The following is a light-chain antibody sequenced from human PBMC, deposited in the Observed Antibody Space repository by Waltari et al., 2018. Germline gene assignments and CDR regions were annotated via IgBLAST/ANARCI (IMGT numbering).Light chain of an antibody. V-gene: IGKV3-20*01. CDR1: QSVSSSY. J-gene: IGKJ4*01. CDR3: QQYGSSPLT. CDR2: GAS. Sequence: ESVLTQSPGTLSLSPGERATLSCRDSQSVSSSYLACYQQKPGQAPRLLIYGASSSATGIPDRFSCSGSGTDFTLTISRLEPEDFALYYCQQYGSSPLTFGGGTKVEIK.